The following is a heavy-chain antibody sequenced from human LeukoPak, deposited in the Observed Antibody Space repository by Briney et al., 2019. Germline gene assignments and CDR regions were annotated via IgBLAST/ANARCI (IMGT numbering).Heavy chain of an antibody. V-gene: IGHV3-23*01. CDR1: GFTFSSYA. CDR2: ISGSGGST. Sequence: GGSLRLSCAASGFTFSSYAMSWVRQAPGKGLEWVSAISGSGGSTYYADSVKGRFTISRDNSKNTLYLQMNSLRAEDTAVYYCAKTVDYYDSSGYNDYWGQGTLVTVSS. J-gene: IGHJ4*02. CDR3: AKTVDYYDSSGYNDY. D-gene: IGHD3-22*01.